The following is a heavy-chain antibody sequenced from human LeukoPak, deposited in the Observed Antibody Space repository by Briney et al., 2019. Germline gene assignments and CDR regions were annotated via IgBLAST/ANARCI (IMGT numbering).Heavy chain of an antibody. CDR3: ARDRLTNDAFDI. CDR2: INSDGSGT. V-gene: IGHV3-74*01. D-gene: IGHD2-8*01. Sequence: PGGSLRLSCAASGFTFNSYWVHWVRQAPGKGLVWVSRINSDGSGTSDADFVKGRFTISRDNSKNTLYLQMNSLRAEDTAMYYCARDRLTNDAFDIWGQGTMVTVSS. J-gene: IGHJ3*02. CDR1: GFTFNSYW.